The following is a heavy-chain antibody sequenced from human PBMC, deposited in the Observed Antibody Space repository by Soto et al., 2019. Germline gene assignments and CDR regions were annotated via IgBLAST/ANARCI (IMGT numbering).Heavy chain of an antibody. D-gene: IGHD3-22*01. V-gene: IGHV3-9*01. CDR2: ISWNSGSI. CDR3: ARAIGPTLFDY. Sequence: PGGSLRLSCAASGFTFDDYAMHWVRQAPGKGLEWVSGISWNSGSIGYADSVKGRFTISRDNAKNSLYLQMNSLRAGDTAIYFCARAIGPTLFDYWGQGTLVTVSS. CDR1: GFTFDDYA. J-gene: IGHJ4*02.